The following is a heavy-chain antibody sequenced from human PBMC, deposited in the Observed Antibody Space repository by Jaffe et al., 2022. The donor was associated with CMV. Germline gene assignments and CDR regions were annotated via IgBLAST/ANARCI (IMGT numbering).Heavy chain of an antibody. D-gene: IGHD3-9*01. Sequence: QLQLQESGPGLVKPAETLSLICTVSGDSISSTYYFWGWIRQPPGKGLEWIGSVYYSGNTYYNPSLESRVTISVDTSKNQFSLNLNFVTAADTALYYCARHVRTGTYFFDKWGQGALVTVSS. CDR1: GDSISSTYYF. CDR3: ARHVRTGTYFFDK. CDR2: VYYSGNT. J-gene: IGHJ4*02. V-gene: IGHV4-39*01.